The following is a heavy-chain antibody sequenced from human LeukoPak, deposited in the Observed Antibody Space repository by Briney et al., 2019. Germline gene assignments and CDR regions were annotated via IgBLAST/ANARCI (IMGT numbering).Heavy chain of an antibody. J-gene: IGHJ5*02. Sequence: SETLSLTCTVSGGSISSYYWSWIRQPPGKGLEWIGYIYYSGSTNYNPSLKSRVTISVDTSKNQFSPKLSSVTAADTAVYYCASAQQLVFSFDPWGQGTLVTVPS. CDR1: GGSISSYY. V-gene: IGHV4-59*01. CDR2: IYYSGST. CDR3: ASAQQLVFSFDP. D-gene: IGHD6-13*01.